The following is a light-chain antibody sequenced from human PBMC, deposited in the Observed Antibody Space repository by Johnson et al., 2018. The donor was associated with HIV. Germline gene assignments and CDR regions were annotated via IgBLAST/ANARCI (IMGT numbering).Light chain of an antibody. CDR1: SSNIGNNY. J-gene: IGLJ1*01. V-gene: IGLV1-51*02. CDR2: ENN. CDR3: GTWDSSLRGV. Sequence: HSVLTQPPSVSAATGQKVTISCSGSSSNIGNNYVSWYQQLPGTAPKLLIYENNKRPSGIPDRFSGSKSGTSATLGITGLQTGDEADYYCGTWDSSLRGVFGTGTKVTVL.